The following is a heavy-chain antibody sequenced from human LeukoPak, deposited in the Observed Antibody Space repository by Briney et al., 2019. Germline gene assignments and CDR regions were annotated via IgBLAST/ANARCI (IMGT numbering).Heavy chain of an antibody. D-gene: IGHD6-19*01. J-gene: IGHJ3*02. Sequence: GGSLRLSCAASGFTFSGSAMHWVRQASGKGLEWVGRIRSKANSYATAYAALGKGRFTISKDDAKNTAYLQMNSLKTEDTAVHYCTRSLRYSSGWRYAFDIWGQGTMVTVSS. V-gene: IGHV3-73*01. CDR1: GFTFSGSA. CDR2: IRSKANSYAT. CDR3: TRSLRYSSGWRYAFDI.